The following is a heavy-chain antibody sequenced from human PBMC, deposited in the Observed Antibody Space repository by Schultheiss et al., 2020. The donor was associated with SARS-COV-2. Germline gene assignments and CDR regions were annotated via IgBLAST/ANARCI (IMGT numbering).Heavy chain of an antibody. CDR3: ARDPGYCSGGSCWGHPDY. D-gene: IGHD2-15*01. CDR1: GFTFSSYS. Sequence: GESLKISCAASGFTFSSYSMNWVRQAPGKGLEWVGRIKSKTDGGTTDYAAPVKGRFTISRDDSKNTLYLQMNSLKTEDTAVYYCARDPGYCSGGSCWGHPDYWGQGTLVTVSS. CDR2: IKSKTDGGTT. V-gene: IGHV3-15*01. J-gene: IGHJ4*02.